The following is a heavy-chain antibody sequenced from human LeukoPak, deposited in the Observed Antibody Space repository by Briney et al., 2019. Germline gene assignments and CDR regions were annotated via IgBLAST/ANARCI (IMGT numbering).Heavy chain of an antibody. Sequence: GASVKVSCKASGYTFTGYYMHWVRQAPGQGLEWMGWTNPNSGGTNNAQKFQGWVTMTRDTSISTAYMELSRLRSDDTAVYYCARDLEPSPTNSGGSLRTAFDIWGQGTMVTVSS. D-gene: IGHD2-15*01. V-gene: IGHV1-2*04. CDR2: TNPNSGGT. CDR1: GYTFTGYY. J-gene: IGHJ3*02. CDR3: ARDLEPSPTNSGGSLRTAFDI.